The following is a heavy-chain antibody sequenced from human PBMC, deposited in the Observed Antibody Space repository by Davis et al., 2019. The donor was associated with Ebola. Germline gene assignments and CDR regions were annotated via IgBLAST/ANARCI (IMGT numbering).Heavy chain of an antibody. V-gene: IGHV4-39*02. CDR1: GGSVGSGTYY. Sequence: SETLSLTCTLSGGSVGSGTYYWGWIRQPPGKGLEWIGCVSHTGSTYYNPSLKSRVTISIDTSKHHFSLKLSSVTAADTAVYYCAKVWSFIYYDILTGYYEGIDYWGQGTLVTVSS. CDR2: VSHTGST. J-gene: IGHJ4*02. CDR3: AKVWSFIYYDILTGYYEGIDY. D-gene: IGHD3-9*01.